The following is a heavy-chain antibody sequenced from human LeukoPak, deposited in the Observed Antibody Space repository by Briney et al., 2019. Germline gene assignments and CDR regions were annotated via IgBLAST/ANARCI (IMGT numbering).Heavy chain of an antibody. CDR2: IYTDGGT. D-gene: IGHD3/OR15-3a*01. Sequence: GGSLTLSCAASEFNVSSTYMTWVRQAPGKGLEWVSVIYTDGGTYYADSVKGRFTISRDNFKNTLYLQMNGLRAEDTAVYYCARASGLVRGGFWGQGTLVTVSS. CDR1: EFNVSSTY. J-gene: IGHJ4*02. CDR3: ARASGLVRGGF. V-gene: IGHV3-66*01.